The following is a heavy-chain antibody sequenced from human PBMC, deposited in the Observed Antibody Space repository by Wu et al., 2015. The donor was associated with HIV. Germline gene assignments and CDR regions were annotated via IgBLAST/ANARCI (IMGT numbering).Heavy chain of an antibody. CDR2: ISPYNGDT. CDR3: ARVPSYKPLDF. J-gene: IGHJ4*02. CDR1: GYTFITYG. Sequence: QVQLVQSGAEVKKPGASVKVSCKASGYTFITYGISWVRQAPGQGLEWMGWISPYNGDTKYSQKFQDRVTMTTETSTSTAYMDLGSLRSDDTAVYYCARVPSYKPLDFWGQGTLVTVSS. D-gene: IGHD1-1*01. V-gene: IGHV1-18*01.